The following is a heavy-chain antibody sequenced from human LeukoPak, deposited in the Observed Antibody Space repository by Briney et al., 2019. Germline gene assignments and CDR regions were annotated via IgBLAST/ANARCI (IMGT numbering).Heavy chain of an antibody. D-gene: IGHD1-26*01. J-gene: IGHJ4*02. CDR1: GYTFTDYY. CDR3: ARELFRGTPTQDF. Sequence: ASVKVSCKASGYTFTDYYMQWVRQAAGQGLEWMAWINPDSGDSNFAQKFQGRVTMTRDTSISTAYMELSRLTSDDTAIYYCARELFRGTPTQDFWGQGTLVTVSS. V-gene: IGHV1-2*02. CDR2: INPDSGDS.